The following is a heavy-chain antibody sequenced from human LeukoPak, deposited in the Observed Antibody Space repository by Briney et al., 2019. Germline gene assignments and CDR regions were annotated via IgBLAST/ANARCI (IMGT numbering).Heavy chain of an antibody. V-gene: IGHV4-61*02. CDR3: ARGGNPDEAAFDI. CDR2: IYTSGST. J-gene: IGHJ3*02. D-gene: IGHD4-23*01. Sequence: SETLSLTCTVSGGSISSGSYYWSWIRQPAGKGLEWIGRIYTSGSTYYNPSLKSRVTISVDRSKNQFSLKLSSVTAADTAVYYCARGGNPDEAAFDIWGQGTMVTVSS. CDR1: GGSISSGSYY.